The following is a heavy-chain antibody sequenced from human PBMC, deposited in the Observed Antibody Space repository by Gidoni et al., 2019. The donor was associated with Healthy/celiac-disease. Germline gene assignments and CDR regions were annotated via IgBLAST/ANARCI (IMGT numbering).Heavy chain of an antibody. CDR3: AKDWGHEYYGDYEGPFDY. D-gene: IGHD4-17*01. Sequence: QVQLVESGGGVVQPGRSLRLCCAASGSTFISSVLHWVRQAPGTGLEWVAVISYDGSNKYYADSVKGRFTISRDNSKNTLYLQMNSLRAEDTAVYYCAKDWGHEYYGDYEGPFDYWGQGTLVTVSS. J-gene: IGHJ4*02. V-gene: IGHV3-30*18. CDR1: GSTFISSV. CDR2: ISYDGSNK.